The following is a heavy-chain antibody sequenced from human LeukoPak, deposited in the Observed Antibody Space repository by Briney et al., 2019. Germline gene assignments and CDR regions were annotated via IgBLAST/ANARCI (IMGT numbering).Heavy chain of an antibody. CDR1: GFTFSSYN. CDR3: ARGQRITMVRGVISGMDV. CDR2: ISSGSSVI. Sequence: GGSLRLSCAASGFTFSSYNMNWVRQAPGKGLEWVSYISSGSSVIYYADSMKGRFTISRDNAKNSLYLQMNSLRAEDTAVYYCARGQRITMVRGVISGMDVWGQGATVTVSS. D-gene: IGHD3-10*01. V-gene: IGHV3-48*04. J-gene: IGHJ6*02.